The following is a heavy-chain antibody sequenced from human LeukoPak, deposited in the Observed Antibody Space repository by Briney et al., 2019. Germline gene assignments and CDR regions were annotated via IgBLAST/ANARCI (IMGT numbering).Heavy chain of an antibody. D-gene: IGHD3-22*01. V-gene: IGHV3-11*01. CDR1: GFTFSDYY. J-gene: IGHJ4*02. Sequence: GGSLRLSCAASGFTFSDYYMSWIRQAPGKGLEWVSYISSSGSTIYYADSVKGRFTISRDNAKNSLYLQMNSLRAEDTAAYYCARALTYYYDSSGYYWGQGTLVTVSS. CDR2: ISSSGSTI. CDR3: ARALTYYYDSSGYY.